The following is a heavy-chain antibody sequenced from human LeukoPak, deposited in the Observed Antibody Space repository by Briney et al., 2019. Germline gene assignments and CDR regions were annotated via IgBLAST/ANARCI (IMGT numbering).Heavy chain of an antibody. D-gene: IGHD3-22*01. CDR2: ISGSGGST. CDR1: GFTFSSYA. Sequence: PGGSLRLSCAAFGFTFSSYATSWVRQAPGKGLEWVSAISGSGGSTYYADSVKGRFTISRDNSKNTLYLQMNSLRAEDTAVYYCAKDFRRYYDRWFDPWGQGTLVTVSS. V-gene: IGHV3-23*01. J-gene: IGHJ5*02. CDR3: AKDFRRYYDRWFDP.